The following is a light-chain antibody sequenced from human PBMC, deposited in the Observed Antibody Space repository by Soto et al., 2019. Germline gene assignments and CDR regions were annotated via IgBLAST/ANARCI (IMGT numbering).Light chain of an antibody. CDR1: QSVRSN. Sequence: MTQSPATLSVSTGERATLSCRASQSVRSNLAWYQQKPGQAPRLLIYGASTRDTGIPSRFSGSGSGTEFTLTISSLQFEDFAAYYCQQYNNWPPTFGQGTKVDIK. CDR2: GAS. CDR3: QQYNNWPPT. J-gene: IGKJ1*01. V-gene: IGKV3-15*01.